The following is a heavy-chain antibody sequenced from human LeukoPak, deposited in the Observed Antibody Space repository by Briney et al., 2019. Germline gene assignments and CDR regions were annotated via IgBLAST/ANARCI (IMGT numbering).Heavy chain of an antibody. CDR3: AKDSDYGLY. D-gene: IGHD4-17*01. J-gene: IGHJ4*02. V-gene: IGHV3-23*01. Sequence: GGSLRLSCATSGFTFSNYAVSWVRQAPGKGLEWVSSISGSGGTTYYADSVKGRLTISRDNSKNTLYLQMNSLRAEDTAVYYCAKDSDYGLYWGQGTLVTVSS. CDR2: ISGSGGTT. CDR1: GFTFSNYA.